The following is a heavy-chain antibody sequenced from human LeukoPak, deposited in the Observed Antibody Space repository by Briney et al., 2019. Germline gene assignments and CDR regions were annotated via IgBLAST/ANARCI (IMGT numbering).Heavy chain of an antibody. V-gene: IGHV3-66*01. CDR1: GFTVSSNY. CDR3: ARDVNHYAYSSDY. CDR2: IYSGGST. Sequence: GGSLRLSCAASGFTVSSNYMSWVRQAPGKGLEWVSVIYSGGSTYYADSVKGRFTISRDSSKNTLYLQMNSLRAEDTAVYYCARDVNHYAYSSDYWGQGTLVTVSS. D-gene: IGHD5-18*01. J-gene: IGHJ4*02.